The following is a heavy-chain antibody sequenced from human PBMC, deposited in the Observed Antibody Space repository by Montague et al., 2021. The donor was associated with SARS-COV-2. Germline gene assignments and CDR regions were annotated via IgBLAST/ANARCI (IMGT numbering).Heavy chain of an antibody. CDR2: XDWDDDK. CDR1: GFSLSTSGMC. Sequence: PALVKPTQTLTLTCTFPGFSLSTSGMCVSWIRQPPGKALEWLARXDWDDDKYYSTSLKTRLTISKDTSKNQVVLTMTNMDPVDTATYYCARGYYDILTGYLDAFDIWGQGTMVTGSS. V-gene: IGHV2-70*11. D-gene: IGHD3-9*01. CDR3: ARGYYDILTGYLDAFDI. J-gene: IGHJ3*02.